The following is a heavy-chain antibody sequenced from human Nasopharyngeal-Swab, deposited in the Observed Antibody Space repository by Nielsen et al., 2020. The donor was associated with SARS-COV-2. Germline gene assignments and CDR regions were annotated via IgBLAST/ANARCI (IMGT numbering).Heavy chain of an antibody. J-gene: IGHJ3*02. CDR2: INTDASRT. D-gene: IGHD3-16*01. V-gene: IGHV3-74*01. Sequence: ESLNIHFAASGFTLSKYWIHWVRQTPGKGRLGVSRINTDASRTSYADSVKGRFTISRDHAKNTVYLQMNRLRREDTAVYYCTRVDVHDAFDMCGQGTRVNVSS. CDR1: GFTLSKYW. CDR3: TRVDVHDAFDM.